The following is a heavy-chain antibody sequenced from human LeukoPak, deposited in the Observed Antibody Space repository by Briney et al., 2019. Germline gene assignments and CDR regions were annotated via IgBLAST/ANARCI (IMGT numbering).Heavy chain of an antibody. Sequence: GASLQISCKGSGYSFTSYWIGWVRQLPGKGLEWMGIIYPGDSDTRYSPSFQGQVTISADKSISTAYLQWSSLKASDTAMYYCARDGYSYGYGLDYWGQGTLVTVSS. CDR3: ARDGYSYGYGLDY. CDR1: GYSFTSYW. CDR2: IYPGDSDT. D-gene: IGHD5-18*01. V-gene: IGHV5-51*01. J-gene: IGHJ4*02.